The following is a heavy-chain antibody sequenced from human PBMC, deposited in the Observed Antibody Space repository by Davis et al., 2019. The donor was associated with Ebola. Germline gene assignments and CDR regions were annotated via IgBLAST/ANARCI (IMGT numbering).Heavy chain of an antibody. Sequence: MPSETLSLTCAVSGDSVSSRNWWSWVRQSPGKGLEWIGEIYHGGITKYNPSLKSRVTMSVDMSKNQFSLRLTSVTAVDTAMYYCARDYYDSNGYLYYFDSWGQGTLVTVSS. J-gene: IGHJ4*02. CDR2: IYHGGIT. CDR3: ARDYYDSNGYLYYFDS. CDR1: GDSVSSRNW. D-gene: IGHD3-22*01. V-gene: IGHV4-4*02.